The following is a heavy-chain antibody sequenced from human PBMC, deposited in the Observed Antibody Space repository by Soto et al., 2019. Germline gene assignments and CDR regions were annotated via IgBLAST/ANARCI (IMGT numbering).Heavy chain of an antibody. Sequence: QVLLVESGGGVVQPGRSLRISCAVSGFTFSSFGMHWVRQAPGKGLEWVAVISDDGSSKHYADSLKGRFTISRDNSNNTLYIQMDSLGPEDTAVYYCAKDRWGDFGDLNLPGYWGQGTLVTVSS. CDR1: GFTFSSFG. CDR2: ISDDGSSK. CDR3: AKDRWGDFGDLNLPGY. J-gene: IGHJ4*02. V-gene: IGHV3-30*18. D-gene: IGHD4-17*01.